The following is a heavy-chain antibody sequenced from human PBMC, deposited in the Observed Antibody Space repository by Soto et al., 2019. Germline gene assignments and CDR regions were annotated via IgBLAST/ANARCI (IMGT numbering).Heavy chain of an antibody. V-gene: IGHV3-48*02. J-gene: IGHJ4*02. CDR2: ITSDTNTI. CDR1: GFRFSIYS. D-gene: IGHD6-19*01. Sequence: EVQLVESGGGLVQPGGSLRLSCAASGFRFSIYSMNWFRQAPGKGLEWSAYITSDTNTIKYADSVKGRFNISRDNDKNAVYLKFNSLREDYAAVYYCARSVEGPFDYWGQGTVVTVSS. CDR3: ARSVEGPFDY.